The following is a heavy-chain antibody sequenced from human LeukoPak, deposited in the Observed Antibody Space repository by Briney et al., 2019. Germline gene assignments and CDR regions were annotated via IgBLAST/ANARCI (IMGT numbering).Heavy chain of an antibody. Sequence: PGGFLRLSCAASGFTFSSYAMSWVRQAPGKGLEWVSAISGSGGSTYYADSVKGRFTISRDNSKNTLYLQMNSLRAEDTAVYYCARGIAAAVDAFDIWGQGTMVTVSS. CDR2: ISGSGGST. CDR1: GFTFSSYA. V-gene: IGHV3-23*01. J-gene: IGHJ3*02. CDR3: ARGIAAAVDAFDI. D-gene: IGHD6-13*01.